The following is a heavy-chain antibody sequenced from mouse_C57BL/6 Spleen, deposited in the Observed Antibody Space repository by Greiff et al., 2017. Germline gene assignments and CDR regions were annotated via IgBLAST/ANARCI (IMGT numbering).Heavy chain of an antibody. CDR1: GFSLTSYG. Sequence: VQLVESGPGLVQPSQSLSITCTVSGFSLTSYGVHWVRQSPGKGLEWLGVIWSGGSTDYNAAFISRLSISKDNSKSQVFFKMNSLQADDTAIYYCARNANWDGRDAMDYWGQGTSVTVSS. V-gene: IGHV2-2*01. J-gene: IGHJ4*01. CDR3: ARNANWDGRDAMDY. CDR2: IWSGGST. D-gene: IGHD4-1*01.